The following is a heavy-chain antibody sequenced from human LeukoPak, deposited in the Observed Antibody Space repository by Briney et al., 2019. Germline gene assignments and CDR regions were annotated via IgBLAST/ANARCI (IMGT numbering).Heavy chain of an antibody. CDR2: IIPIFGTA. CDR3: ARGHQPRRWLQLVYFDY. Sequence: SVKVSCKASGGTFSSYAISWVRQAPGQGLEWMGRIIPIFGTANYAQKFQGRVTITTDESTSTAYMELSSLRSEDTAVYYCARGHQPRRWLQLVYFDYWGQGTLVTVSS. D-gene: IGHD5-24*01. V-gene: IGHV1-69*05. CDR1: GGTFSSYA. J-gene: IGHJ4*02.